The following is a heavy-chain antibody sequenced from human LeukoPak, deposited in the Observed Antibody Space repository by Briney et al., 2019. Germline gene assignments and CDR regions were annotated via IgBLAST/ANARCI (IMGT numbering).Heavy chain of an antibody. Sequence: SETLSLTCVVSGGSISSTSYYWGWIRQPPGKGLEWIGSIYYSGSTYYSPSLKSRVTISVDTSKNQFSLKLSSVTAADTAVYYCARLLRVGYCSTTTCNWFDHWGQGTLVTVSS. CDR2: IYYSGST. D-gene: IGHD2-2*03. CDR1: GGSISSTSYY. CDR3: ARLLRVGYCSTTTCNWFDH. J-gene: IGHJ5*02. V-gene: IGHV4-39*07.